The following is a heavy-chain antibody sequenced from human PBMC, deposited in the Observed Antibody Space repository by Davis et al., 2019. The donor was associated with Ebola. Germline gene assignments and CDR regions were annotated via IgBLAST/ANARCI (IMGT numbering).Heavy chain of an antibody. CDR2: INPHNNNT. V-gene: IGHV1-18*01. Sequence: AASAKVSCKASGYTFTSYAMNWVRQAPGQGLEWMGCINPHNNNTNYAQNVQGRVTMTTDTSTSKAYMEVGSLRSDDTAVYYCARAQFPTTRDHWGQGTLVSVSS. J-gene: IGHJ4*02. CDR3: ARAQFPTTRDH. CDR1: GYTFTSYA. D-gene: IGHD1-1*01.